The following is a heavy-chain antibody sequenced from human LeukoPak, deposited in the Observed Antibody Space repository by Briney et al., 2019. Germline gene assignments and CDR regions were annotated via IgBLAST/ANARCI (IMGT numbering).Heavy chain of an antibody. V-gene: IGHV3-49*03. CDR1: GFTFGDYA. Sequence: GGSLRLSCTASGFTFGDYAMSWFRQAPGKGLEWVGFIRSKAYGGTTEYAASVKGRFTISRDDSKSIAYLQMNSLKTEDTAVYYCTRESSSVPAAILASESSWFDPWGQGTLVTVSS. D-gene: IGHD2-2*01. J-gene: IGHJ5*02. CDR2: IRSKAYGGTT. CDR3: TRESSSVPAAILASESSWFDP.